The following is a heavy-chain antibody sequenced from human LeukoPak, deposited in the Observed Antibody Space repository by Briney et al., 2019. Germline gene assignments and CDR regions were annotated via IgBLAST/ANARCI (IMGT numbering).Heavy chain of an antibody. CDR1: GGPLTNDNW. CDR2: IHHSGRT. J-gene: IGHJ4*02. V-gene: IGHV4-4*02. CDR3: ARNGYYSADS. D-gene: IGHD4-17*01. Sequence: SETLSLTCVVSGGPLTNDNWWSWVRPPPGKGLEWIGEIHHSGRTNYNPSLRSRVTISVDKSKNEFSLKVTSVTAADTAVYYCARNGYYSADSWGQGTLVTVSS.